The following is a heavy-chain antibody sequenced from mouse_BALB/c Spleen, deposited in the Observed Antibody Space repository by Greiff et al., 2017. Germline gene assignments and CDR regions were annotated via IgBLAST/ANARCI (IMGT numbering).Heavy chain of an antibody. D-gene: IGHD2-4*01. CDR3: ARRIYYDYLYAMDY. CDR2: ISNGGGST. Sequence: EVHLVESGGGLVQPGGSLKLSCAASGFTFSSYTMSWVRQTPEKRLEWVAYISNGGGSTYYPDTVKGRFTISRDNAKNTLYLQMSSLKSEDTAMYYCARRIYYDYLYAMDYWGQGTSVTVSS. J-gene: IGHJ4*01. V-gene: IGHV5-12-2*01. CDR1: GFTFSSYT.